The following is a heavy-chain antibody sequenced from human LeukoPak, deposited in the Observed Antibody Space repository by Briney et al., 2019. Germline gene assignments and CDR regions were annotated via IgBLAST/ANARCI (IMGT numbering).Heavy chain of an antibody. CDR2: IYYSGST. V-gene: IGHV4-39*01. CDR3: ATDPASSWFDY. D-gene: IGHD6-13*01. Sequence: PSETLSLTCTVSGGSISSSSYYWGWIRQPPGKGLEWIGSIYYSGSTYYNPSLKSRVALSVDTSKSQFSLKLSSVTAADTAVYYCATDPASSWFDYWGQGTLVTVSS. CDR1: GGSISSSSYY. J-gene: IGHJ4*02.